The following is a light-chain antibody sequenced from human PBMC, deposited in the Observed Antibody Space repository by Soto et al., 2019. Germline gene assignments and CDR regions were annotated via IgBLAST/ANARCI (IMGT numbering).Light chain of an antibody. J-gene: IGLJ1*01. V-gene: IGLV2-14*01. CDR1: SSDVGAYNF. CDR2: EVT. Sequence: QSVLTQPASVSGSPGQSITISCTGSSSDVGAYNFVSWYQHHPGRAPKLILYEVTTRPSGVSSRFSGSKSGNTASLTISGLQADDEATYYCSSYTSTNTPYVFGTGTKVIVL. CDR3: SSYTSTNTPYV.